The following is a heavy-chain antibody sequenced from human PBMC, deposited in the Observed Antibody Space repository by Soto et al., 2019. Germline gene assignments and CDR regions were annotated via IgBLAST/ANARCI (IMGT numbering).Heavy chain of an antibody. CDR2: ISSNGVGT. V-gene: IGHV3-64*01. CDR1: GFTLSGYA. Sequence: EVQLAESGGGLAQLGGSLRLSCAASGFTLSGYATDWVRQAPGKGLEYVSGISSNGVGTYYANSVQGRFTISRDNSKNTVYLQMGSLRPEDMAVYYCARRARPDFYYMDVWGKGTTVTVSS. CDR3: ARRARPDFYYMDV. D-gene: IGHD6-6*01. J-gene: IGHJ6*03.